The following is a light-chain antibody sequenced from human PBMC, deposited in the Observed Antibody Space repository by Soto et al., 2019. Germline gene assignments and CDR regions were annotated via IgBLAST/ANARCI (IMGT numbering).Light chain of an antibody. V-gene: IGKV1-12*01. CDR3: QQADSLPLVT. CDR1: QDISTW. J-gene: IGKJ5*01. Sequence: DIQMTQSPSSVSASVGDRVTITCPASQDISTWLAWYQQKPGKAPKLLIYAASSLFSGVPSRFSGSGSGADFNLTISSLQPEDFATYYCQQADSLPLVTFGQGTRLDLK. CDR2: AAS.